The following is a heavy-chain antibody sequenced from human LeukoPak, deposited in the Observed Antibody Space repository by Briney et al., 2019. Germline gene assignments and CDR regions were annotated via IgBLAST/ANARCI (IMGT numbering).Heavy chain of an antibody. J-gene: IGHJ5*02. CDR1: GGSISSYY. V-gene: IGHV4-59*04. CDR2: IYYSGST. Sequence: ASETLSLTCTVSGGSISSYYWSWIRQPPGKGLEWIGSIYYSGSTYYNPSLKSRVTISVDTSKNQFSLKLSSVTAADTAVYYCARRGAYANWFDPWGQGTLVTVSS. CDR3: ARRGAYANWFDP. D-gene: IGHD2-2*01.